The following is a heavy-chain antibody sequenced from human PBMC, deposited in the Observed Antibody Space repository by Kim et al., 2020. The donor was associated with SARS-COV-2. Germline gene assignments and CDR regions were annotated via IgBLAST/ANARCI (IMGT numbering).Heavy chain of an antibody. Sequence: SVKGRFTISRDNAKNSLYLQMNSLRDEDTAEYYCARDMVRGLYYYYGMDVWGQGTTVTVSS. D-gene: IGHD3-10*01. V-gene: IGHV3-48*02. J-gene: IGHJ6*02. CDR3: ARDMVRGLYYYYGMDV.